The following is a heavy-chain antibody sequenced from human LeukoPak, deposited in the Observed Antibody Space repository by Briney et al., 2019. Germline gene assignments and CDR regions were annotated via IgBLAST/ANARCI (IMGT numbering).Heavy chain of an antibody. J-gene: IGHJ4*02. CDR3: AKLGDYDGLQSMTGHS. CDR1: GFTFSSFA. D-gene: IGHD4-17*01. Sequence: GGSLRLSCAASGFTFSSFAMTWVRQAPGKGLEWVSAIRGSGASTNYADSVKGRFTISRDNSKNTLYLQMNSLGAEDTAMYYCAKLGDYDGLQSMTGHSWGQGTLVTVSS. CDR2: IRGSGAST. V-gene: IGHV3-23*01.